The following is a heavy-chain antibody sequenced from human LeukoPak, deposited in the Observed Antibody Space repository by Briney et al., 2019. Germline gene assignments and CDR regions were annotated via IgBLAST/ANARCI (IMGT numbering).Heavy chain of an antibody. J-gene: IGHJ4*02. CDR3: ARQIRYCGGDCYLDY. CDR2: IYYSGST. CDR1: GGSISSGDYY. Sequence: PSQTLSLTCTVSGGSISSGDYYWSWIRQPPGKGLEWIGYIYYSGSTYYNPSLKSRVTISVDTSKNQFSLKLSSVTAADTAVYYCARQIRYCGGDCYLDYWGQGTLVTVSS. V-gene: IGHV4-30-4*08. D-gene: IGHD2-21*01.